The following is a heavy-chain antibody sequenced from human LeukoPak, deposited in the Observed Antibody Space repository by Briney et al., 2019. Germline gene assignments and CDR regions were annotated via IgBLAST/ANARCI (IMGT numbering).Heavy chain of an antibody. CDR2: IYYSGSS. J-gene: IGHJ3*02. CDR3: ASTLSPPKEYSSSWYWGAFDI. Sequence: SETLSLICTVSGGSINNGGYYWSWIRQHPGKGLEWIGYIYYSGSSYYNPSLRSRVTISVDTSKNHFSLKLSSVTAADTAVYYCASTLSPPKEYSSSWYWGAFDIWGQGTMVTVSS. D-gene: IGHD6-13*01. V-gene: IGHV4-31*03. CDR1: GGSINNGGYY.